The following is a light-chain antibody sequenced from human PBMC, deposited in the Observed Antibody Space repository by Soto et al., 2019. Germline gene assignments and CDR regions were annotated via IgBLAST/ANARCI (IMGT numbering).Light chain of an antibody. CDR2: SGS. V-gene: IGKV3-15*01. CDR3: QQYNNWPFT. CDR1: QGLNNN. Sequence: EVVMTQSPATLSVSPGEKVTLSCRASQGLNNNLAWYQQKPGQAPRLLIFSGSARPTGIPATFSGSGSGTEFTLTISSLKSEHSAIYDCQQYNNWPFTFGQGTKLEIK. J-gene: IGKJ2*01.